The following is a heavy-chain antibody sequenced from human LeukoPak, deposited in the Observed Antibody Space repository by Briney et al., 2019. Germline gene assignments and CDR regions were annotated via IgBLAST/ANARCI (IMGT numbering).Heavy chain of an antibody. J-gene: IGHJ4*02. CDR1: GFTFNTSA. CDR2: ITGNDDAT. Sequence: GGSLRLSCAASGFTFNTSAMTWVRQAPGKGLEWVSTITGNDDATYYADSVKGRFTISRDISKTTAYLQMNSLRVDDTAVYFCAKGPQLYSGYRPDSWGQGTLVTVSS. CDR3: AKGPQLYSGYRPDS. D-gene: IGHD5-12*01. V-gene: IGHV3-23*01.